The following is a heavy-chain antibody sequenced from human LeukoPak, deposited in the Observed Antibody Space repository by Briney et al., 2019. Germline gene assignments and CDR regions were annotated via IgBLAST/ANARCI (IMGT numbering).Heavy chain of an antibody. CDR3: AKGGIAAAGTSFYFDY. CDR1: GFTFIIHA. D-gene: IGHD6-13*01. V-gene: IGHV3-23*01. Sequence: GGSLRLSCAASGFTFIIHAMSWVRHAPRKGLEWDSGFSGSGSGTYYPDSVKGRFTISRDNSKNTLYLQMNSLRAEDTAVYYCAKGGIAAAGTSFYFDYWGQGTLVTVSS. J-gene: IGHJ4*02. CDR2: FSGSGSGT.